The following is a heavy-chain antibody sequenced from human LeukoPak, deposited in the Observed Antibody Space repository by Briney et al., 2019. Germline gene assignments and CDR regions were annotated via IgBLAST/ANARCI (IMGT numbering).Heavy chain of an antibody. CDR2: ISAYNGNT. J-gene: IGHJ4*02. CDR3: ARVHSYYYGSGSYCSDY. Sequence: APVKVSCKASGYTFTSYGISWVRQAPGQGLEWMGWISAYNGNTNYAQKLQGRVTMTTDTSTSTAYMELRSLRSDDTAVYYCARVHSYYYGSGSYCSDYWGQGTLVTVSS. D-gene: IGHD3-10*01. V-gene: IGHV1-18*01. CDR1: GYTFTSYG.